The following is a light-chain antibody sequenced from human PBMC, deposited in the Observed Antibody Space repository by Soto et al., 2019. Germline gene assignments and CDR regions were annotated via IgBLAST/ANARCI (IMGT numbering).Light chain of an antibody. CDR1: QSISSS. CDR3: QQSYA. Sequence: DLQMTQSPSSLSASVGDRVTITCRASQSISSSFNWYQQKPGKAPKLLIYAASNLESGVPSRFSGSESGTDFTLTISSLQREDFATYYCQQSYAFGQGTKLEIK. J-gene: IGKJ2*01. V-gene: IGKV1-39*01. CDR2: AAS.